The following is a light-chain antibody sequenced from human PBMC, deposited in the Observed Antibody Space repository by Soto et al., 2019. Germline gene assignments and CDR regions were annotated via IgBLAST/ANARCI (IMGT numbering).Light chain of an antibody. CDR3: SSYAGSNTFVI. CDR1: SSDIGGYNF. V-gene: IGLV2-11*01. J-gene: IGLJ2*01. CDR2: AVT. Sequence: QSALTQPRSVSGSPVHSVTSSCTGTSSDIGGYNFVSWYQQYPGKAPKLLIYAVTQRPSGVPDRFSGYKSGDTASLTISGLQDEDEAEYYCSSYAGSNTFVIFGGGTKLTVL.